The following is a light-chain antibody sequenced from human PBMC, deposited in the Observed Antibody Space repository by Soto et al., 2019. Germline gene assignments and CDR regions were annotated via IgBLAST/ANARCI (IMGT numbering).Light chain of an antibody. Sequence: EIVWTQSPGTLSLSPGERATLSCRASQSVSSSYLAWYQQKPGQAHRLLIYGASSRATGIPDRFSGSGSGTDFTLTISRLEPEDFAVYYCQQYGSSLWTFGQGTKGEIK. CDR2: GAS. V-gene: IGKV3-20*01. J-gene: IGKJ1*01. CDR1: QSVSSSY. CDR3: QQYGSSLWT.